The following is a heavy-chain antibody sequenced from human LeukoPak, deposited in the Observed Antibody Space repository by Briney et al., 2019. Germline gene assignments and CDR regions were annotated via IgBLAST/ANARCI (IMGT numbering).Heavy chain of an antibody. Sequence: RGSLRLSCAASGFTFSTYAMSWVRQALGKGLEWVSAISCSGGSTYYADSVKGRFTISRDNSKNTLYLQMNSLRAEDTSIYFCAKALEQETVIALDSWGQGTLVTVSS. V-gene: IGHV3-23*01. CDR2: ISCSGGST. D-gene: IGHD6-13*01. J-gene: IGHJ4*02. CDR3: AKALEQETVIALDS. CDR1: GFTFSTYA.